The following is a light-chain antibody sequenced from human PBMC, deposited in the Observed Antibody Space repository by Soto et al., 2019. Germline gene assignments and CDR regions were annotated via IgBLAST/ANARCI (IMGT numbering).Light chain of an antibody. J-gene: IGKJ4*01. CDR2: DAS. CDR1: PKVSSY. CDR3: QQRSNWPPALT. V-gene: IGKV3-11*01. Sequence: IGLTQSSGTLSLSPGGRDTPSCRASPKVSSYLAWYQQKPGQAPRLPLYDASHRATGIPAKFSGSGSGTDFTLTISILEPEDCAVYYCQQRSNWPPALTFGGGTKVEIK.